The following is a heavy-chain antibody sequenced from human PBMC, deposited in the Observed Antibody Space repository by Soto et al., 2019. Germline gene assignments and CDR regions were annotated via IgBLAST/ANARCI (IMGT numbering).Heavy chain of an antibody. V-gene: IGHV4-59*01. J-gene: IGHJ4*02. CDR3: AAAYDY. CDR1: GASIKSYY. D-gene: IGHD2-15*01. CDR2: MYYSGTT. Sequence: QVQLQESGPGLVKPSETLSLTCTVSGASIKSYYWSWMRQFPGKGLEWIGNMYYSGTTNYNPSLQSRGTLSVDTSKNQFSLKLTSVTAADTAVYYCAAAYDYWGQGTLVTVSS.